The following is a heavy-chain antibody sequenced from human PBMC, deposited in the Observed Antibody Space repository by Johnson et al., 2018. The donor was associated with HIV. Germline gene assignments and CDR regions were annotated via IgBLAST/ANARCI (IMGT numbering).Heavy chain of an antibody. D-gene: IGHD3-3*01. CDR1: GFTFISYN. Sequence: VQLVESGGGLVQPGGSLRLSCAASGFTFISYNMHWVRQPTGKGRDWVSGLGTAGDTYYAGSLKGRFTIPREDAKNSLYLQMNSLRAGDTAVYYCARGGSRTTIFGVDINMGAFDIWGQGTMVTVSS. J-gene: IGHJ3*02. V-gene: IGHV3-13*01. CDR3: ARGGSRTTIFGVDINMGAFDI. CDR2: LGTAGDT.